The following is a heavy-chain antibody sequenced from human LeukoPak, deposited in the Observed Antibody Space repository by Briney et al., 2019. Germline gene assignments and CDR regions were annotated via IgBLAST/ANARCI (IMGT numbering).Heavy chain of an antibody. CDR2: IYYSGST. CDR3: ARGQALSDFDY. V-gene: IGHV4-59*12. Sequence: ASETLSLTCTVSGGSISSYYWSWIRQPPGKGLEWIGYIYYSGSTNYNPSLKSRVTISVDTSKNQFSLKLSSVTAADTAVYYCARGQALSDFDYWGQGTLVTVSS. J-gene: IGHJ4*02. CDR1: GGSISSYY.